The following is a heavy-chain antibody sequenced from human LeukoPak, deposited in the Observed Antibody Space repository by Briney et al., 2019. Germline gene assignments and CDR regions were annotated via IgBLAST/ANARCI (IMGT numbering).Heavy chain of an antibody. Sequence: PGGSLRLSCSASGFTFSYYAMHWVRQAPGKGLEYVSAISSNGGSTYYADSVKGRFTISRDNSKNTLYLQMSSLRAEDTAVYYCVKGILAGRGSFYYGMDVWVQGTTVSVCS. CDR1: GFTFSYYA. CDR2: ISSNGGST. J-gene: IGHJ6*02. V-gene: IGHV3-64D*09. CDR3: VKGILAGRGSFYYGMDV. D-gene: IGHD6-19*01.